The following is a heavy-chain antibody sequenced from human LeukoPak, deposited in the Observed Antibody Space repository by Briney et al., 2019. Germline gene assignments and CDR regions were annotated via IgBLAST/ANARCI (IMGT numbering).Heavy chain of an antibody. J-gene: IGHJ4*02. V-gene: IGHV3-48*01. D-gene: IGHD5-18*01. Sequence: GGSLRLSCAASGFTFSSYSMNWVRQAPGKGLEWVSYISSSSSTIYYADSVKGRFTISRDNAKNSLYLQMNSLRAEDTAVYYCAGEGGYSYGNFDYWGQGTLVTVSS. CDR2: ISSSSSTI. CDR1: GFTFSSYS. CDR3: AGEGGYSYGNFDY.